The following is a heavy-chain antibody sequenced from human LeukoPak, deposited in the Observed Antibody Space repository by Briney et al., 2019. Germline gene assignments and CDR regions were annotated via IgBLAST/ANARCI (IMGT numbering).Heavy chain of an antibody. D-gene: IGHD6-13*01. J-gene: IGHJ4*02. Sequence: GGSLRLSCAASGFTFSSYGMHWVRQAPGKGLEWVAFIRYDGSNKYYADSVKGRFTISRDNSKNTLYLQMNSLRAEDTAVYYCAKDKELNEIAAAGLFDYWGQGTLVTVSS. V-gene: IGHV3-30*02. CDR1: GFTFSSYG. CDR3: AKDKELNEIAAAGLFDY. CDR2: IRYDGSNK.